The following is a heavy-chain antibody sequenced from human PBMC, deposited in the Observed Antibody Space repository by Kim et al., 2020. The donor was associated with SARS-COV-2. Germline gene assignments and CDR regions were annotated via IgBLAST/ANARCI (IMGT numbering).Heavy chain of an antibody. CDR3: AKDVSGDPYYFDY. D-gene: IGHD6-25*01. J-gene: IGHJ4*02. V-gene: IGHV3-23*01. Sequence: YADSVKGRFTISRDNSKNTLYLKMNSLRAEDTAVYYCAKDVSGDPYYFDYWGQGTLVTVSS.